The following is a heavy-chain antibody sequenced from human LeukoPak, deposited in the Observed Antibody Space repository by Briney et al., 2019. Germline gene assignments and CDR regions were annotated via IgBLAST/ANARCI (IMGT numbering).Heavy chain of an antibody. D-gene: IGHD3-22*01. CDR3: ARGHLFYYYDSSGYSVPRHGKIDY. J-gene: IGHJ4*02. CDR2: MNPNSGNT. V-gene: IGHV1-8*01. CDR1: GYTFTSYD. Sequence: GASVKVSCKASGYTFTSYDINWVRQATGQGLEWMGWMNPNSGNTGYAQKFQGRVTMTRNTSISTAYMELSSLRSEDTAVYYCARGHLFYYYDSSGYSVPRHGKIDYWGQGTLVTVSS.